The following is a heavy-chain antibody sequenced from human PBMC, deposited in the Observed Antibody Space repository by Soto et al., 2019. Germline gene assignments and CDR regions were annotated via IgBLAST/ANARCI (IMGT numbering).Heavy chain of an antibody. Sequence: QVQLQESGPGLVKPSETLSLTCTVSGGSMNRYYWCWIRQPPRKGLEWLGHVYSSGTSKYTVSLASRITMSLDTSRNQFSLSLNSVTAADTAVYFCARYSPPKKSYDSNPGWFDPWGQGTLVAFSS. CDR2: VYSSGTS. V-gene: IGHV4-59*01. D-gene: IGHD2-15*01. J-gene: IGHJ5*02. CDR3: ARYSPPKKSYDSNPGWFDP. CDR1: GGSMNRYY.